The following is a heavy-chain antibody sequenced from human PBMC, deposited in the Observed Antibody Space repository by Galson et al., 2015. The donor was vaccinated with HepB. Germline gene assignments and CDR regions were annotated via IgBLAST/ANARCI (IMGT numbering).Heavy chain of an antibody. CDR3: ARGNGVTIFGVVTQDYFDY. CDR1: GYTFTSYA. D-gene: IGHD3-3*01. V-gene: IGHV1-3*01. J-gene: IGHJ4*02. CDR2: INAGNGNT. Sequence: SVKVSCKASGYTFTSYAMHWVRQAPGQRLEWMGWINAGNGNTKYSQKFQGRVTITRDTSASTAYMELSSLRSEDTAVYYCARGNGVTIFGVVTQDYFDYWGQGTLVTVSS.